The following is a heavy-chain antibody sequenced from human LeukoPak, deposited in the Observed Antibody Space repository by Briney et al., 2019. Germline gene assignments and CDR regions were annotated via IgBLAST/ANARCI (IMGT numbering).Heavy chain of an antibody. CDR1: GFTLSSYA. V-gene: IGHV3-30-3*01. CDR3: ARGAPGTHDYGEEGWGYYYYGMDV. CDR2: ISYDGSNK. D-gene: IGHD4-17*01. Sequence: PGGSLRLSCAASGFTLSSYAMHWVRQAPGKGLEWVAVISYDGSNKYYADSVKGRFTISRDNSKNTLYPQMNSLRAEDTAVYYCARGAPGTHDYGEEGWGYYYYGMDVWGQGTTVTVSS. J-gene: IGHJ6*02.